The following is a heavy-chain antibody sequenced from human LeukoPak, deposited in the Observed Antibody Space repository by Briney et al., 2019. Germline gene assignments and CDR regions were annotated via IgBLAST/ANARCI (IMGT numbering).Heavy chain of an antibody. J-gene: IGHJ4*02. CDR2: ISGSGVNT. Sequence: PGGSLRLSCAASGFTFSSYAMNWVRQAPGKGLEWVSVISGSGVNTYYADSVTGRFTISRDNSKNTLYLQMNSLRAEDTAVYYCARVAEAAAFDSWGQGTLVTVSS. CDR1: GFTFSSYA. D-gene: IGHD6-13*01. V-gene: IGHV3-23*01. CDR3: ARVAEAAAFDS.